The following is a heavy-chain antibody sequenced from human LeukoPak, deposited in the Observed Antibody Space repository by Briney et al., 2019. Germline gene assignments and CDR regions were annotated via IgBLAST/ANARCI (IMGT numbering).Heavy chain of an antibody. D-gene: IGHD3-9*01. CDR1: GFTFDDYA. J-gene: IGHJ4*02. CDR2: ISWNSGSI. CDR3: AKDYRSFDWSLLLDY. V-gene: IGHV3-9*01. Sequence: GGSLRLSCAASGFTFDDYAMHWVRQAPGKGLEWVSGISWNSGSIGYADSVKGRFTISRDNAKNSLYLQMNSLRAEDTALYYCAKDYRSFDWSLLLDYWGQGTLVTVSS.